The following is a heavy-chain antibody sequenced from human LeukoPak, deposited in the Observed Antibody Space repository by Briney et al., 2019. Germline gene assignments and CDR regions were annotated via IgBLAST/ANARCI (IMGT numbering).Heavy chain of an antibody. CDR2: INWNSDTK. CDR1: GFAFHNYA. CDR3: AKDTGGNGAYFYAMDV. Sequence: GGSLRLSCVGSGFAFHNYAMHWVRRPPGKGLEGVSAINWNSDTKAYADSVRGRFAISRDRARNSLYLQMDSLRPEDTALYYCAKDTGGNGAYFYAMDVWGQGTSVTVSS. V-gene: IGHV3-9*01. J-gene: IGHJ6*02. D-gene: IGHD4-23*01.